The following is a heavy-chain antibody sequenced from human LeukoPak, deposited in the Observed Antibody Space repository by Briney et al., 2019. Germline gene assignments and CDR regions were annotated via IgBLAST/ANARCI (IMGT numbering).Heavy chain of an antibody. D-gene: IGHD1-26*01. J-gene: IGHJ4*02. Sequence: GGSLRLSCAASGVTFRNYWMNWVRQAPGKGLEWVANIKQDGSEKSYVDSVKGRFTISRDNANNLLYLQMYSLRAEDTAVYYCAVWGGGAIDFWGQGTLVTVSS. CDR3: AVWGGGAIDF. V-gene: IGHV3-7*01. CDR1: GVTFRNYW. CDR2: IKQDGSEK.